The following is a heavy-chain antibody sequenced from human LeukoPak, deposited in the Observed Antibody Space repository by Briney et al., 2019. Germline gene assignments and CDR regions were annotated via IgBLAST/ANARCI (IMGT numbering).Heavy chain of an antibody. J-gene: IGHJ5*02. CDR1: GYTFATYW. V-gene: IGHV5-51*01. D-gene: IGHD6-13*01. CDR2: IYPGDSDT. Sequence: GESLMISCKASGYTFATYWIAWVRQMPGKGLEWMGIIYPGDSDTRYSPSFQGHVTISADRSISTAYLQWSSLRASDTAMYYCARTGAAGMYNWLDPWGQGTLVTVSS. CDR3: ARTGAAGMYNWLDP.